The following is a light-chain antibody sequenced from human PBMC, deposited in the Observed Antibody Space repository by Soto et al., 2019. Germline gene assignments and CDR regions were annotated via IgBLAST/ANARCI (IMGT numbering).Light chain of an antibody. CDR1: QTISSY. J-gene: IGKJ1*01. Sequence: EIVLTQSPATLSLSPGERATLSCRASQTISSYLAWYQQKAGQAPRLLIYGASTRATGIPARFSGSGSETEFTLTISSLQSEDFAVYYCQQYNNWPRTFGQGTKVDI. V-gene: IGKV3-15*01. CDR3: QQYNNWPRT. CDR2: GAS.